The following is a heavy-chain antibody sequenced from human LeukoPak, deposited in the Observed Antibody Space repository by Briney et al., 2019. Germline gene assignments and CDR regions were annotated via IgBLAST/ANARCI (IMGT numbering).Heavy chain of an antibody. Sequence: ASVKVSCKASGYTFTSYAMNWVRQAPGQGLEWMGWINTNTGNPMYAQGFTGRFVFSLDTSVTTAYLQISSLKAEDTAVYYCAREVAPGGFDYWGQGTLVTVSS. D-gene: IGHD4-23*01. J-gene: IGHJ4*02. CDR3: AREVAPGGFDY. CDR2: INTNTGNP. CDR1: GYTFTSYA. V-gene: IGHV7-4-1*02.